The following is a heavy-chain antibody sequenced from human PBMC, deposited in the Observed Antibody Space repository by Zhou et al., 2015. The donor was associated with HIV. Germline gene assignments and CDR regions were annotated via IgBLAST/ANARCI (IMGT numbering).Heavy chain of an antibody. CDR3: ARDREVIAVADPGDAFDI. Sequence: QVQLVQSGAEVKKPGASVKVSCKASAYTFTNYGISWVRQAPGQGLEWMGWISGYNGNTNYAQKVQDRVTMTTDTSTSTAYMELRSLRSDDTAVYYCARDREVIAVADPGDAFDIWGQGTMVTVSS. CDR2: ISGYNGNT. V-gene: IGHV1-18*01. CDR1: AYTFTNYG. D-gene: IGHD6-19*01. J-gene: IGHJ3*02.